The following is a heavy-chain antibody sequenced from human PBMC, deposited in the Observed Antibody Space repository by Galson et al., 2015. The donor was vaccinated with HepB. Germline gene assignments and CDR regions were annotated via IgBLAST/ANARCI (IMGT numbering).Heavy chain of an antibody. CDR2: ISYSSNTI. CDR1: GFNFHGYS. CDR3: VRGESYTSGWFTTPDY. D-gene: IGHD6-19*01. Sequence: SLRLSCAASGFNFHGYSMNWVRQAPGKGLEWLSYISYSSNTIYYADSVRGRFTVSRDNAKNSLFLQMNSLRVEDTAVYFCVRGESYTSGWFTTPDYWGQGTLVTISS. J-gene: IGHJ4*02. V-gene: IGHV3-48*04.